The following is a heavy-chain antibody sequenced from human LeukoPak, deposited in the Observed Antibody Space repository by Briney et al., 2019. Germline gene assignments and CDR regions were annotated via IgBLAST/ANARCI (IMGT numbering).Heavy chain of an antibody. CDR2: IYYSGST. J-gene: IGHJ5*02. D-gene: IGHD2-2*01. Sequence: PSETLSLICTVSGGSISSGDYYWSWIRQPPGKGLEWIGYIYYSGSTYYNPSLKSRVTISVDTSKNQFSLKLSSVTAADTAVYYCARDKGGIVVVPAAPTGFDPWGQGTLVTVSS. CDR3: ARDKGGIVVVPAAPTGFDP. CDR1: GGSISSGDYY. V-gene: IGHV4-30-4*01.